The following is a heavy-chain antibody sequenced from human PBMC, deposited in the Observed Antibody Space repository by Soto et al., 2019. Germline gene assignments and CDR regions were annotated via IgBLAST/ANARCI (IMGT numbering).Heavy chain of an antibody. D-gene: IGHD5-18*01. CDR1: GFTFSSYS. J-gene: IGHJ4*02. CDR3: ARDSRQQLWRPFDY. CDR2: ISSSSSTI. V-gene: IGHV3-48*02. Sequence: GGSLRLSCAASGFTFSSYSMNWVRQAPGKGLEWVSYISSSSSTIYYADSVKGRFTISRDNAKNSLYLQMNSLRDEDTAVYYCARDSRQQLWRPFDYWGQGTLVTVSS.